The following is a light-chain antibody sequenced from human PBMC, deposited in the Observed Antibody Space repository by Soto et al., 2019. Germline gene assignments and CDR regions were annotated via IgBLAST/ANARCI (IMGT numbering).Light chain of an antibody. Sequence: DIQMTQSPSSRSAYVGDRVTITCRASQSISSYLNWYQQKPGKAPNXMIYTASSLESGVPSRFSGSRSGTEFTLTISSLQPDDVATYYCQHYNSYSEALGQGTKVDIK. V-gene: IGKV1-5*01. CDR1: QSISSY. CDR3: QHYNSYSEA. CDR2: TAS. J-gene: IGKJ1*01.